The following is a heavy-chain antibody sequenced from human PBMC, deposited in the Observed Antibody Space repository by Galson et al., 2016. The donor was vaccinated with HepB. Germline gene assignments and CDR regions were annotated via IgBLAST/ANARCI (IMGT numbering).Heavy chain of an antibody. CDR1: GFPFSDHW. Sequence: SLRLSCAASGFPFSDHWMNWVRQAPGKGLEWVADLKRNGGDQFYVDSVRGRFTVSRDDVKNSCFLQMSSLRVEDTAVYYCVRGPTYGIRSNFLDHWGQGTVVTVSS. D-gene: IGHD3-9*01. CDR3: VRGPTYGIRSNFLDH. J-gene: IGHJ4*02. CDR2: LKRNGGDQ. V-gene: IGHV3-7*01.